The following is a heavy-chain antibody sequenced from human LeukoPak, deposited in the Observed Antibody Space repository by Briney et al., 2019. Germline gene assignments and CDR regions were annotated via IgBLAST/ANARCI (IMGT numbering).Heavy chain of an antibody. J-gene: IGHJ6*03. CDR2: IRYDGSNK. V-gene: IGHV3-30*02. Sequence: GGSLRLSCAASGFTFSSYGMHWVPQAPGKGLEWVAFIRYDGSNKYYADSVKGRFTISRDNSKNTLYLQMNSLRAEDTAVYYCAKDGGYCSSTSCYAPADYYYYYMDVWGKGTTVTVSS. CDR3: AKDGGYCSSTSCYAPADYYYYYMDV. CDR1: GFTFSSYG. D-gene: IGHD2-2*01.